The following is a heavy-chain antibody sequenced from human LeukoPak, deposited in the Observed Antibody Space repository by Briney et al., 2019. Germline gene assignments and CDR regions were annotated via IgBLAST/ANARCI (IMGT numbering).Heavy chain of an antibody. Sequence: GGSLRLSCAASRFTFNLYDMHWVRQAPGKGLEWVAFIRSDGSNTYYADSVKGRFTISRDNSKNTLFLQMNSLRAEDTAVYYCAKGSAVVGVMTVFDYWGQGTLVTVSS. J-gene: IGHJ4*02. CDR1: RFTFNLYD. V-gene: IGHV3-30*02. CDR3: AKGSAVVGVMTVFDY. D-gene: IGHD3-22*01. CDR2: IRSDGSNT.